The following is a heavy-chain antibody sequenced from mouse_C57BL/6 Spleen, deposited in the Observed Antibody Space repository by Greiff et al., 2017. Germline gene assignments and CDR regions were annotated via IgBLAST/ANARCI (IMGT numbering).Heavy chain of an antibody. D-gene: IGHD4-1*02. V-gene: IGHV2-6-1*01. CDR1: GFSLTSYG. Sequence: VQRVESGPGLVAPSQSLSITCTVSGFSLTSYGVHWVRQPPGKGLEWLVVIWSDGSTNYNSALKSRLSISKDNSKSQVFLKMNSLQTDDTAMYYCARHGATFYYAMDYWGQGTSVTVSS. CDR2: IWSDGST. CDR3: ARHGATFYYAMDY. J-gene: IGHJ4*01.